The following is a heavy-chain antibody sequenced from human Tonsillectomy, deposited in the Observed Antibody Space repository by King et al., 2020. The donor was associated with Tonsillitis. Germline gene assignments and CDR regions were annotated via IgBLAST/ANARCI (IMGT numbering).Heavy chain of an antibody. CDR2: VSGSGGST. D-gene: IGHD3-22*01. V-gene: IGHV3-23*04. CDR1: GFTFSSYS. Sequence: VQLVESGGGLVQPGGSLRLSCAASGFTFSSYSMSLVRQAPGKGLGWVSGVSGSGGSTYYADSGKGPLTISRDNSKNTLYLQMNSPRAEDTAVYYCAKEYYYDSSGYYRPEYFQHWGQGTLVTVSS. CDR3: AKEYYYDSSGYYRPEYFQH. J-gene: IGHJ1*01.